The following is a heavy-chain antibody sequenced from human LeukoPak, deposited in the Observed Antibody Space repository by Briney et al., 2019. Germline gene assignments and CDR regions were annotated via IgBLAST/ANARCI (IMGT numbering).Heavy chain of an antibody. Sequence: GGSLRLSCAASGFTFSSYGISWVRHARGKGLEWVSAISGSGGSTYYAGSVKGRFTISRDNSKSTLYLQMNSLRAEDTAVYYSAKTKSAIFRVVDPLEYWRRGTLDPVSS. CDR3: AKTKSAIFRVVDPLEY. J-gene: IGHJ4*02. CDR2: ISGSGGST. D-gene: IGHD3-3*01. V-gene: IGHV3-23*01. CDR1: GFTFSSYG.